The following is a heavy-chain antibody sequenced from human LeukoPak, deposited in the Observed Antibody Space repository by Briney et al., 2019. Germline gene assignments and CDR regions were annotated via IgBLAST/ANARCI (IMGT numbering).Heavy chain of an antibody. CDR1: GGSISSGDYY. CDR3: ARDHVVVVPHAFDI. D-gene: IGHD3-22*01. J-gene: IGHJ3*02. Sequence: SETLSLTCTVSGGSISSGDYYWSWIRQPPGKGLEWIGYIYYSGSTYYNPSLKSRVTISVDMSKNQFSLKLSSVTAADTAVYYCARDHVVVVPHAFDIWGQGTMVTVPS. V-gene: IGHV4-30-4*01. CDR2: IYYSGST.